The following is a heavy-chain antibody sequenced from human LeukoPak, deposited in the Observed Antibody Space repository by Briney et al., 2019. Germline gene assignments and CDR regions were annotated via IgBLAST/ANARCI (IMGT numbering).Heavy chain of an antibody. CDR2: IIISGST. D-gene: IGHD5-24*01. J-gene: IGHJ5*02. CDR3: ARDGREMATTSGGDWFDP. V-gene: IGHV4-34*12. Sequence: PSQTLSLTCAVYGGSFSGYYWSWIRQPPGKGLEWIGEIIISGSTNYNPSLKSRVTISVDTSKNQFSLKLSSVTAADTAVYYCARDGREMATTSGGDWFDPWGRGTLVTVSS. CDR1: GGSFSGYY.